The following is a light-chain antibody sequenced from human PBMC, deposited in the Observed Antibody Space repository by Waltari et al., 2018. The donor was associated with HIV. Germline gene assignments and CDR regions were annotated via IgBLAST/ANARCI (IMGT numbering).Light chain of an antibody. V-gene: IGKV3-15*01. CDR2: GAS. Sequence: EIVMTQSPASLSMSPGERATLSCRASQSVGRNLAWYHHKPGHPPRLLIYGASTRATGIPARFSASGSGTDFTLTISSLQSEDFALFYCQQYDNWPPRFGQGTKVEIK. J-gene: IGKJ1*01. CDR1: QSVGRN. CDR3: QQYDNWPPR.